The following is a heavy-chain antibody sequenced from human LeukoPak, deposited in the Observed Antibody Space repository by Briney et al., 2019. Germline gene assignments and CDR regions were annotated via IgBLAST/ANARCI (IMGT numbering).Heavy chain of an antibody. CDR1: GASITSGLYY. CDR2: INTSGT. Sequence: SETLSLTCTVSGASITSGLYYWNWIRQPAGKGLEWIGRINTSGTNYNPSLKSRVTISIDTSKNQFSLRLTSVTAADTAVYFCATLVSTRYYFDYWGQGTLVTVSS. D-gene: IGHD5/OR15-5a*01. CDR3: ATLVSTRYYFDY. V-gene: IGHV4-61*02. J-gene: IGHJ4*02.